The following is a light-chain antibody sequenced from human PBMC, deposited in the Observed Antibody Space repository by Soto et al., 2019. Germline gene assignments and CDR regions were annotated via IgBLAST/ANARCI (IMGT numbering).Light chain of an antibody. CDR3: QKYNRAPLT. CDR2: ASS. Sequence: DIKMTQSPSSLSASVGDRVTITCRANLPIRNYLAWYQQKPGKIPNLLIYASSTLQAGVPSRFSGSGSGTDFPIIISSLQPEDVAAYYCQKYNRAPLTFGGGTKVEIK. CDR1: LPIRNY. V-gene: IGKV1-27*01. J-gene: IGKJ4*01.